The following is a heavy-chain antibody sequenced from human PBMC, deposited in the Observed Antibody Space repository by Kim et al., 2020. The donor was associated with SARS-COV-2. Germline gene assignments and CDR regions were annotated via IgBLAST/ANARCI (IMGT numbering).Heavy chain of an antibody. CDR2: ISSSSSYI. Sequence: GGSLRLSCAASGFTFSSYSMNWVRQAPGKGLEWVSSISSSSSYIYYADSVKGRFIISRDNAKNSLYLQMNSLRAEDTAVYYCARDRDYDILTGYYTSAYYYGMDVLGQGTTVTVSS. J-gene: IGHJ6*02. V-gene: IGHV3-21*01. CDR1: GFTFSSYS. CDR3: ARDRDYDILTGYYTSAYYYGMDV. D-gene: IGHD3-9*01.